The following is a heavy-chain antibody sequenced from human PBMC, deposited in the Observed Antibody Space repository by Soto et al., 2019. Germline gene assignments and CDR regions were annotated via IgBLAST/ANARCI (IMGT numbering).Heavy chain of an antibody. J-gene: IGHJ4*02. CDR2: ISAYNGNT. CDR1: GYTFTSYG. CDR3: ARDHITGTTRPLTY. D-gene: IGHD1-7*01. Sequence: ASVKVSCKASGYTFTSYGISWVRQAPGQGLEWMGWISAYNGNTNYAQKLQGRVTMTTDTTTSTAYMDLRSLRADDTAVYYCARDHITGTTRPLTYWGQGTLVTLSS. V-gene: IGHV1-18*01.